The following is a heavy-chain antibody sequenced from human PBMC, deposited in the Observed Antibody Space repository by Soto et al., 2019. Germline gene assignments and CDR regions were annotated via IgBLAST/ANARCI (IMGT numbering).Heavy chain of an antibody. CDR2: ISAYNGNT. J-gene: IGHJ6*03. V-gene: IGHV1-18*01. Sequence: GASVKVSCKASGYTFTSYGISWVRQAPGQGLEWMGWISAYNGNTNYAQKLQGRVTMTTDTSTSTAYMELRSLRSDDTAVYYCARDVCSSTSCYHYYYYYMDVWGKGTTVTVSS. CDR3: ARDVCSSTSCYHYYYYYMDV. CDR1: GYTFTSYG. D-gene: IGHD2-2*01.